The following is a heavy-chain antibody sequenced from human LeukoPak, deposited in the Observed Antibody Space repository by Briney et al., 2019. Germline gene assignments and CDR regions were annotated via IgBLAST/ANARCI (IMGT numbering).Heavy chain of an antibody. Sequence: GRSLRLSCAASGFTFSSYAMHWVRQAPGQGLEWMGIINPSGGSTSYAQKFQGRVTMTRDTSTSTVYMELSSLRSEDTAVYYCARDPGTAMVTRGFDYWGQGTLVTVSS. V-gene: IGHV1-46*01. CDR3: ARDPGTAMVTRGFDY. CDR1: GFTFSSYA. J-gene: IGHJ4*02. CDR2: INPSGGST. D-gene: IGHD5-18*01.